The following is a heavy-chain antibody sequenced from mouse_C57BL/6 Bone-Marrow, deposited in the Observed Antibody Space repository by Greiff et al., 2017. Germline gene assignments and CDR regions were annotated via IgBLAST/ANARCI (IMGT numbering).Heavy chain of an antibody. V-gene: IGHV1-22*01. D-gene: IGHD1-1*01. CDR3: ASKEPGGSSYVGY. J-gene: IGHJ2*01. Sequence: EVQLQQSGPELVKPGASVKMSCKASGYTFTDYNMHWVKQSHGKSLEWIGYINPNNGGTSYNQKFKGKATLTVNKSSSTAYMELRSLTSEDSAVYYCASKEPGGSSYVGYWGQGTTLTVSA. CDR1: GYTFTDYN. CDR2: INPNNGGT.